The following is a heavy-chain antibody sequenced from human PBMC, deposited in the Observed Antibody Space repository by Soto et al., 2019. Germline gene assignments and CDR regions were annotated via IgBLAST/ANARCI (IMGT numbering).Heavy chain of an antibody. CDR2: IYYSGST. J-gene: IGHJ5*02. Sequence: SETLSLTCTVSGGSISSYYWSWIRQPPGKGLEWIGYIYYSGSTNYNPSLKSRVTISVDTSKNQFSLKLSSVTAADTAVYYCARILYSSSSWDNWFDPWGQGTLVTVSS. V-gene: IGHV4-59*01. D-gene: IGHD6-6*01. CDR1: GGSISSYY. CDR3: ARILYSSSSWDNWFDP.